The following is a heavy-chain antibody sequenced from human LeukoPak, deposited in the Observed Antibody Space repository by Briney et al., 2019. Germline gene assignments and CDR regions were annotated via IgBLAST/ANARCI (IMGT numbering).Heavy chain of an antibody. CDR1: GGTFSSYA. D-gene: IGHD3-3*01. CDR3: AREYEDWFDP. V-gene: IGHV1-69*13. CDR2: IIPIFGTA. Sequence: ASVKVSCKASGGTFSSYAISWVRQAPGLGLEWMGGIIPIFGTANYAQKFQGRVTITADESTSTAYMELSSLRSEDTAVYYCAREYEDWFDPWGQGTLVTVSS. J-gene: IGHJ5*02.